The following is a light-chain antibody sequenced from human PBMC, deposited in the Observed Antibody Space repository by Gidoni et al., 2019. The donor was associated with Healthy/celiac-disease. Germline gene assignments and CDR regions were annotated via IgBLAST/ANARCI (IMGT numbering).Light chain of an antibody. CDR1: SLGDHY. V-gene: IGLV3-1*01. J-gene: IGLJ2*01. CDR3: QAWDSSTAV. Sequence: SYELAQPPSVSVSPGQTASSTCYGDSLGDHYACWDQQNPGQSPVLVIYQDSKRAPVIPERVCGSNSGNTATPTIGGTQAREEADYYCQAWDSSTAVFGGGTKLTGL. CDR2: QDS.